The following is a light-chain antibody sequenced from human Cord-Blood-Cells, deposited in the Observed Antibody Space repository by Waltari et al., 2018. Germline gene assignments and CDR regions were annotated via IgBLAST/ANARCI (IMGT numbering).Light chain of an antibody. CDR1: SLRSYY. CDR2: GKN. Sequence: PAVSVALGQTVRITCQGDSLRSYYASWYQQKPGQAPVLVIYGKNNRPSGIPDRLSGSSSGNTASLTITGAQAEDEADYYCNSRDSSGNHVVFGGGTKLTVL. J-gene: IGLJ2*01. V-gene: IGLV3-19*01. CDR3: NSRDSSGNHVV.